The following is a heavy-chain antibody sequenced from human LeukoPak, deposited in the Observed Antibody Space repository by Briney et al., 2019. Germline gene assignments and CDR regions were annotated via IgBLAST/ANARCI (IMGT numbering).Heavy chain of an antibody. J-gene: IGHJ4*02. V-gene: IGHV3-74*01. CDR1: GFSFSGHW. CDR3: ARGPNSNWSGLDF. CDR2: ISPTGSTT. Sequence: HTGGSLRLSCTASGFSFSGHWMHWARHLPGKGLVWVSRISPTGSTTSYADSVKGRFTVSRDNAKNTLYLQVNNLRAEDTAVYYCARGPNSNWSGLDFWGRGTLLTVSS. D-gene: IGHD6-6*01.